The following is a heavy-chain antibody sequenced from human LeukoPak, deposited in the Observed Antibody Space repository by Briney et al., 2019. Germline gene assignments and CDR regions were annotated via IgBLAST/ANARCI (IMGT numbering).Heavy chain of an antibody. V-gene: IGHV4-39*07. CDR3: ARETSQKGAHYMDV. Sequence: PSETLSLTCTVSGGSISTITYYWGWIRQPPGKGLEWIGEINHSGSTNYNPSLKSRVTISVDTSKKQFSLKLTSVTVADTAVYYCARETSQKGAHYMDVWGKGTTVTISS. D-gene: IGHD3-16*01. CDR1: GGSISTITYY. CDR2: INHSGST. J-gene: IGHJ6*03.